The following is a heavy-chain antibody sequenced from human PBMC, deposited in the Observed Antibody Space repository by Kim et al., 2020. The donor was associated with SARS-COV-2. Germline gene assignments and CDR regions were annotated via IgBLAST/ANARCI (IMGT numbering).Heavy chain of an antibody. D-gene: IGHD3-10*01. CDR1: GYTFTSYA. J-gene: IGHJ6*02. CDR3: AREQYLNYGSGSYYRYLYYYGMDV. V-gene: IGHV1-3*01. Sequence: ASVKVSCKASGYTFTSYAMHWVRQAPGQRLEWMGLINAGNGNTKYSQKFQGRVTITRDTSASTAYMELSSLRSEDTAVYYCAREQYLNYGSGSYYRYLYYYGMDVWGQGTTVTVSS. CDR2: INAGNGNT.